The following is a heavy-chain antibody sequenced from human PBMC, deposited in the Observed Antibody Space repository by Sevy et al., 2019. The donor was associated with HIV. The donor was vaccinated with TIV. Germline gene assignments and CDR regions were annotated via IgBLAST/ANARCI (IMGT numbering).Heavy chain of an antibody. CDR3: ARDPADGWYFDL. Sequence: GGSLRLSCAASGFTVGSNYMSWVRQAPGKGLEWVSIIYSGVTTSYADSVKGRFTISRDNSKNTLYLQMNSLRAEDTAVYYCARDPADGWYFDLWGRGTLVTVSS. J-gene: IGHJ2*01. V-gene: IGHV3-66*01. CDR1: GFTVGSNY. CDR2: IYSGVTT.